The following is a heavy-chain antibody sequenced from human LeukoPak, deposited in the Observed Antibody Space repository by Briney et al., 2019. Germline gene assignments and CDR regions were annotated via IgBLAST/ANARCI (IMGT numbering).Heavy chain of an antibody. CDR3: ARASLYRTNGVCYANWFDP. D-gene: IGHD2-8*01. J-gene: IGHJ5*02. Sequence: SETLSHTCTVSGGSVSSGSYYWSWIRQPPGKGLEWIGYIYYSGSTNYNPSLKSRVTISVDTSKNQFSLKLSSVTAADTAVYYCARASLYRTNGVCYANWFDPWGQGTLVTVSS. CDR2: IYYSGST. CDR1: GGSVSSGSYY. V-gene: IGHV4-61*01.